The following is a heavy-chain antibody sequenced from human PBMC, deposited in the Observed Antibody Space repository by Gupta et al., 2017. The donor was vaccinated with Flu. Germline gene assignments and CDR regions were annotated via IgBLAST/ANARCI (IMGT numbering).Heavy chain of an antibody. CDR1: GYSFTNYW. CDR3: VRSHSLRTDTLDY. CDR2: IYPGDSDT. Sequence: EVQLVQSGAEVQKPGESLKISCKGSGYSFTNYWLGCVRQIPGKGLEWMGVIYPGDSDTRYSPSFQGQVTISADKSISTAYLQWSSLKASDTAIYYCVRSHSLRTDTLDYWGQGTLVTVSS. J-gene: IGHJ4*02. V-gene: IGHV5-51*03. D-gene: IGHD5-18*01.